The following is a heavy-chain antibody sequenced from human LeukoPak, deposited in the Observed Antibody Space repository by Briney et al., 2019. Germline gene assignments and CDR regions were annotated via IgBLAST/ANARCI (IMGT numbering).Heavy chain of an antibody. V-gene: IGHV1-2*02. Sequence: ASVKVSCKASGYTFTGYYMHWVRQAPGQGLEWMGWINPNSGGTNYAQKFQGRVTMTRDMSTSTVYMELSSLRSEDTAVYYCARDHRGSYYYGSGSSPSGAFDIWGQGTMVTVSS. CDR2: INPNSGGT. J-gene: IGHJ3*02. CDR1: GYTFTGYY. CDR3: ARDHRGSYYYGSGSSPSGAFDI. D-gene: IGHD3-10*01.